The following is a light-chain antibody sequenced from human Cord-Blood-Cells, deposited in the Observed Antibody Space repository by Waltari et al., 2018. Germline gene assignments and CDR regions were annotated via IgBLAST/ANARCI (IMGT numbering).Light chain of an antibody. Sequence: SSDLTQPPSVSVSPGQTSRITRSGDALPRNYAYWYQQKSGQAPVLVIYEDSKRPSGIPERFSGSSSGTMATLTISGAQVEDEADYYCYSTDSSGNHVVFGGGTKLTVL. CDR3: YSTDSSGNHVV. CDR2: EDS. V-gene: IGLV3-10*01. CDR1: ALPRNY. J-gene: IGLJ2*01.